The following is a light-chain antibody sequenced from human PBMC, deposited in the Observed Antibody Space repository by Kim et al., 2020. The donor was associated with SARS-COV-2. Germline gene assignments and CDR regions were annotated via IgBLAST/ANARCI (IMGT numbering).Light chain of an antibody. Sequence: SVGDRVTITCRASQSISRWLAWYQQKTGKAPKLLIYDASTLEGGVPSRFSGSGSGKEFTLTISSLQPDDFATYFCQQFSDYSMYTFGQGTELEI. V-gene: IGKV1-5*01. CDR3: QQFSDYSMYT. J-gene: IGKJ2*01. CDR2: DAS. CDR1: QSISRW.